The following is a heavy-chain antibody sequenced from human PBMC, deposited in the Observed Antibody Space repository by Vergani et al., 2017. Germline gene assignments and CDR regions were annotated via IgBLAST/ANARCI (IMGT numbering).Heavy chain of an antibody. CDR2: IYYSGST. Sequence: QVQLQESGPGLVKPSGTLSLTCAVSGGSISSGGYYWGWIRQPPGKGLEWIGSIYYSGSTYYNPSLKSRVTISVDTSKNQFSLKLSSVTAADTAVYYCARPGTAAGMDYFDYWGQGTLVTVSS. V-gene: IGHV4-39*01. D-gene: IGHD6-13*01. J-gene: IGHJ4*02. CDR3: ARPGTAAGMDYFDY. CDR1: GGSISSGGYY.